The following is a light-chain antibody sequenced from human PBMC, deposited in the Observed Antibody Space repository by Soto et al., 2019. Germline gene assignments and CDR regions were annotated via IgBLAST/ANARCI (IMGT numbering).Light chain of an antibody. Sequence: ELVMTQSPVTLSVSPGGRATLSCRASQSVRSNLAWYQHKPGQAPRLLIYGASTRATGIPARFSGSGSGTEFTLTISSLQSEDFAVYYCQQYNYWPPTFGQGTRLEI. CDR3: QQYNYWPPT. CDR2: GAS. V-gene: IGKV3-15*01. CDR1: QSVRSN. J-gene: IGKJ5*01.